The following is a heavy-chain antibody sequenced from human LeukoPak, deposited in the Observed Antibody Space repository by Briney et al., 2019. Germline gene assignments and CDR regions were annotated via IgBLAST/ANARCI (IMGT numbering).Heavy chain of an antibody. CDR2: IKQDGSEK. V-gene: IGHV3-7*01. J-gene: IGHJ6*03. CDR1: GFTFSSYW. CDR3: ARAEAEYSSSPSWYYYYMDV. D-gene: IGHD6-6*01. Sequence: GGSLRLSCAASGFTFSSYWMSWVRQAPGKGLEWVANIKQDGSEKYYVDSVKGRFTISRDNAKNSLYLQMNSLRAEDTAVYYCARAEAEYSSSPSWYYYYMDVWGKGTTVTVSS.